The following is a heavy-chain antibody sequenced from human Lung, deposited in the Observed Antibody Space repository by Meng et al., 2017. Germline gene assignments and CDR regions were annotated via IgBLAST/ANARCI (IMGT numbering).Heavy chain of an antibody. CDR2: ISGSGGST. V-gene: IGHV3-23*01. Sequence: EVQLLESGGGLVQSGGSPRLSCVASGFTVSSYAMLWVRQAPGKGLEWVSSISGSGGSTYYADSVRGRFTISRDNSKNTVYLKMNSLRAEDTAIYYCVRRIEYSSSSGYWGQGTLVTVSS. CDR3: VRRIEYSSSSGY. CDR1: GFTVSSYA. D-gene: IGHD6-6*01. J-gene: IGHJ4*02.